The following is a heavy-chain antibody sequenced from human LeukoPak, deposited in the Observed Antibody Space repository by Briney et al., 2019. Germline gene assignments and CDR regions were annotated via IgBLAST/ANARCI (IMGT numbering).Heavy chain of an antibody. D-gene: IGHD2-2*01. J-gene: IGHJ4*02. Sequence: SVKVSCKASGGTFSSYAISWVRQAPGQGLEWMGGIIPIFGTANYAQKFQGRVTITADESTSTAYMELSSLRSEDTAVYYCASSVRYCSSTSCYGGGAGWYYFDYWGQGTLVTVSS. CDR3: ASSVRYCSSTSCYGGGAGWYYFDY. CDR2: IIPIFGTA. V-gene: IGHV1-69*13. CDR1: GGTFSSYA.